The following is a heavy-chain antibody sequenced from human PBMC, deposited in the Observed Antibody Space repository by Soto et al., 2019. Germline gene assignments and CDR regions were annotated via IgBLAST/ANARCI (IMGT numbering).Heavy chain of an antibody. CDR2: TSYDGSYK. J-gene: IGHJ4*02. CDR1: GFTFSSYG. Sequence: GGSLRLSCAASGFTFSSYGMHWVRQAPGKGLEWVAVTSYDGSYKYYADSVKGRFTISRDNSKNTLYLQMNSLRPEDTAVYYCAKSSSLYYYDSTGWTLDYWGQGTLVTVSS. D-gene: IGHD3-22*01. CDR3: AKSSSLYYYDSTGWTLDY. V-gene: IGHV3-30*18.